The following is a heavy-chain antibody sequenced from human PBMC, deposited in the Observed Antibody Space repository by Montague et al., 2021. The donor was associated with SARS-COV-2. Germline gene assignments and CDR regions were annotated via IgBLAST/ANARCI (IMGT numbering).Heavy chain of an antibody. CDR2: INHRGTS. CDR1: GGSLSDYY. Sequence: SEILSLTCAVYGGSLSDYYWSWIRQPPGKGLEWIGEINHRGTSKYNTSLKSRVSISLDTSKNQFSLYLSSVTAADTAVYYCARGRQHFNMIVVVMTGGEYYFDYWGQGTLVTVSS. D-gene: IGHD3-22*01. CDR3: ARGRQHFNMIVVVMTGGEYYFDY. V-gene: IGHV4-34*01. J-gene: IGHJ4*02.